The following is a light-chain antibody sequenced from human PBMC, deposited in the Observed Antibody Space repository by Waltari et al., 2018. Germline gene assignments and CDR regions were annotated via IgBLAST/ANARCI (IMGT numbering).Light chain of an antibody. Sequence: DIQMTQSPSSLSASVGDRVTITCRASQSIASFFNWYQQKPGTAPKLLIYGASSLQSGVPSRCSGSGSGTDFTLTISALHREDVATYYCQQNYISPWTFGQGTKVEIK. CDR1: QSIASF. V-gene: IGKV1-39*01. CDR3: QQNYISPWT. J-gene: IGKJ1*01. CDR2: GAS.